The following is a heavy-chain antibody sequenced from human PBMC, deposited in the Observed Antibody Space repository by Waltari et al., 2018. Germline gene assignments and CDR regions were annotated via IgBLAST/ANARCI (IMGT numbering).Heavy chain of an antibody. J-gene: IGHJ4*02. V-gene: IGHV4-39*01. D-gene: IGHD3-9*01. CDR3: ASCKDYDILTIQKMPVCYFDY. CDR1: GGSISSSSYY. Sequence: QVQLQESGPGLVKPSETLSLTCTVSGGSISSSSYYWGWIRQPPGKGLGWIGSIYYSGSTYYNPSLKSRVTISVDTSKNQFSLKLSSVTAADTAVYYCASCKDYDILTIQKMPVCYFDYWGQGTLVTVSS. CDR2: IYYSGST.